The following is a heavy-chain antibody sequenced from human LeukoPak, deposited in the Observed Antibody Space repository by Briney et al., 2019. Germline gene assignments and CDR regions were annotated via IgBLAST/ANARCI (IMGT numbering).Heavy chain of an antibody. CDR1: GGSISSYY. D-gene: IGHD3-16*01. CDR3: ARHSPGGARKAFDI. CDR2: IYYSGST. V-gene: IGHV4-59*08. Sequence: SETLSPTCTVSGGSISSYYWSWIRQAPGKGLEWMGYIYYSGSTNYNPSLKSRVTISVDTSKNQVSLKLSSVTAADTAVYYCARHSPGGARKAFDIWGQGTMVTVSS. J-gene: IGHJ3*02.